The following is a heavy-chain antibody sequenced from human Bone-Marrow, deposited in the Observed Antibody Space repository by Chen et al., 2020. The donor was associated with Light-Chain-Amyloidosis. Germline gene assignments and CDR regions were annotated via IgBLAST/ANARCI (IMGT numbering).Heavy chain of an antibody. V-gene: IGHV3-48*02. CDR1: GFDFSRYT. Sequence: EVQLVESGGGLAQPGGSLRLSCVASGFDFSRYTMGWVRQAPGKGPEWLADIGSSATTINNADSVKGRFTISRDNANNALFLHMKSLRDEDTALYYCARWVNYDDPRRGRFDVWGQGTMVSVSS. D-gene: IGHD4-17*01. CDR2: IGSSATTI. J-gene: IGHJ3*01. CDR3: ARWVNYDDPRRGRFDV.